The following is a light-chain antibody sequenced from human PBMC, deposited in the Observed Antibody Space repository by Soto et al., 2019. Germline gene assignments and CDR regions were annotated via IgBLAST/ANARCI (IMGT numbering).Light chain of an antibody. V-gene: IGKV3-20*01. CDR1: QSVSSD. CDR3: QQYGTSTLT. Sequence: GDRAPLSCWASQSVSSDLAWYQQKPGQAPRLLIYGASSRATGIPDRFSGSGSGTDFTLTISRLEPEDFAVYYCQQYGTSTLTFCGGTNVDI. J-gene: IGKJ4*01. CDR2: GAS.